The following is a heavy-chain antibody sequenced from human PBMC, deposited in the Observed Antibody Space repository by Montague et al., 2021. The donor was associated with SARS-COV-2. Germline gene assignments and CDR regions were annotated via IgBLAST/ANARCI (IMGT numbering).Heavy chain of an antibody. J-gene: IGHJ6*02. CDR3: ARDERRSSKWSFGMDV. Sequence: SLRLSLSASGFSVTTNYLTWVRQAPGRGLEWVSLIYGDGSTYYADSVKGRFTVSRDNSKNTLFLQMNSLRVEDTAMYYCARDERRSSKWSFGMDVWGPGTPVTVSS. CDR2: IYGDGST. V-gene: IGHV3-53*01. D-gene: IGHD2-2*01. CDR1: GFSVTTNY.